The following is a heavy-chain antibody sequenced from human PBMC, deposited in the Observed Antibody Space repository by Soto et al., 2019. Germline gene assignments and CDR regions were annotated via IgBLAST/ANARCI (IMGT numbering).Heavy chain of an antibody. D-gene: IGHD3-22*01. CDR2: IYPGDSDT. Sequence: PGESLKISCKGSGYSFTSYWTGWVRQMPGKGLEWMGIIYPGDSDTRYSPSFQGQVTISADKSISTAYLQWSSLKASDTAMYYCARGYYYDSSGYWPDAFDIWGQGTMVTVSS. V-gene: IGHV5-51*01. CDR1: GYSFTSYW. J-gene: IGHJ3*02. CDR3: ARGYYYDSSGYWPDAFDI.